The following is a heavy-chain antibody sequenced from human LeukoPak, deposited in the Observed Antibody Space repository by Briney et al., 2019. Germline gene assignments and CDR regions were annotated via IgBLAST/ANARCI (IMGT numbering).Heavy chain of an antibody. CDR1: GGSVSSYY. J-gene: IGHJ3*02. D-gene: IGHD6-25*01. CDR3: ARSAIDAFDI. Sequence: PSETLSLTCTVSGGSVSSYYWSWIRQPPGKGLECIGYIYNSGSTNYNPSLKSRVSISVDTSKNQFSLKLSSVTAADTAVYYCARSAIDAFDIWGQGTMVTVSS. CDR2: IYNSGST. V-gene: IGHV4-59*08.